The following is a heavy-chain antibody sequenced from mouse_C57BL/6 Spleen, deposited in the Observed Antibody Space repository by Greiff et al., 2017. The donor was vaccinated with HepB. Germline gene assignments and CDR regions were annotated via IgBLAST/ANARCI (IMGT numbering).Heavy chain of an antibody. CDR1: GYTFTSYW. D-gene: IGHD1-1*02. CDR3: ARRVGKDYYFDY. CDR2: IDPNSGGT. V-gene: IGHV1-72*01. J-gene: IGHJ2*01. Sequence: VQLQQSGAELVKPGASVKLSCKASGYTFTSYWMHWVKQRPGRGLEWIGRIDPNSGGTKYNEKFKSKATLTVDKPSSTAYMQLISLTSEDSAVYYWARRVGKDYYFDYRGQGTTLTVSS.